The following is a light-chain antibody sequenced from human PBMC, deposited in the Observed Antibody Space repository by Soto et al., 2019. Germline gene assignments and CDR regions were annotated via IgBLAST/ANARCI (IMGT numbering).Light chain of an antibody. Sequence: QSALTQPRSVSGSPGQSGTISCTGTSSDVGGYNYVSWYQQHPGKAPKLMIYDVSKRPSGVPDRFSGSKSGNTASLTISGLQADDEADYYCCSYAGSYTLVFGGGTKLT. CDR2: DVS. CDR3: CSYAGSYTLV. CDR1: SSDVGGYNY. V-gene: IGLV2-11*01. J-gene: IGLJ2*01.